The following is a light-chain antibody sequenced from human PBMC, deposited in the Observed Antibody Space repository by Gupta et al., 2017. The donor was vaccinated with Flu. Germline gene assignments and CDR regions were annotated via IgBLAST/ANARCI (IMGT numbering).Light chain of an antibody. Sequence: SVTISCTGTRREVGGYNYVSWYQQHPGKAPKLMIFEVNKRPAGVPNRFSASKSGNTASLTVSGLQAEDEADYYCSSYAGNNNGVFGGGTKLTGL. J-gene: IGLJ3*02. CDR2: EVN. CDR1: RREVGGYNY. V-gene: IGLV2-8*01. CDR3: SSYAGNNNGV.